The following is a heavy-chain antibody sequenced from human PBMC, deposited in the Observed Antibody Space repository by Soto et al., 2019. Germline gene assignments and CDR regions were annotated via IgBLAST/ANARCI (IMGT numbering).Heavy chain of an antibody. CDR3: AKGSKILTGSQPKTYYYYYMDV. CDR1: GFTFSSYA. V-gene: IGHV3-23*01. J-gene: IGHJ6*03. D-gene: IGHD3-9*01. Sequence: GGSLRLSCAASGFTFSSYAMSWVRQAPGKGLEWVSAISGSGGSTYYADSVKGRFTISRDNSKNTLYLKMNSLRAEDTAVYYCAKGSKILTGSQPKTYYYYYMDVWGKGTTVTVSS. CDR2: ISGSGGST.